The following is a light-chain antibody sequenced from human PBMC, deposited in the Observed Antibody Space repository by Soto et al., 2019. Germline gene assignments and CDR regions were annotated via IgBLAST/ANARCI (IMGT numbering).Light chain of an antibody. Sequence: DLQMPQSPSSLSASVGDRVTITCRASQSIYNYLNWYQHKPGKAPNLLIYATSTLESGVPSRFSGSGSGTDFTLTISSLQPEDFTTYYCQQSYSTPFTFGPGTKVDIK. CDR2: ATS. V-gene: IGKV1-39*01. CDR3: QQSYSTPFT. J-gene: IGKJ3*01. CDR1: QSIYNY.